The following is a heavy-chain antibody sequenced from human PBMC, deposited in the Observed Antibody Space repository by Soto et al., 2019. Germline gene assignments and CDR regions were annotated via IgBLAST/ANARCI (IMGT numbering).Heavy chain of an antibody. CDR3: ASYAVAGTVGLWRGFDY. D-gene: IGHD6-19*01. CDR2: IIPIFGTA. J-gene: IGHJ4*02. Sequence: QVQLVQSGAEVKKPGSSVKVSCKASGGTFSSYAISWVRQAPGQGLEWMGGIIPIFGTANYAQKFQGRVRITADESTSTADMELSSLRSEDTAVYYCASYAVAGTVGLWRGFDYWGQGTLVTVSS. V-gene: IGHV1-69*12. CDR1: GGTFSSYA.